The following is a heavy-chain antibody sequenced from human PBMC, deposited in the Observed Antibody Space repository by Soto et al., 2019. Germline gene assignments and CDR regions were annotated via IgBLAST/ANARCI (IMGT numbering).Heavy chain of an antibody. V-gene: IGHV3-21*06. CDR1: GFTFSDYS. Sequence: GGSLRLSCTGSGFTFSDYSINWVRQAPGKGLEWVSSISSRGSFIYYADSLQGRLTISRDNVKNLVFLQMRSLTPEDTALYFCVRVPSGAETDQITPFQHWGQGTPV. J-gene: IGHJ1*01. CDR2: ISSRGSFI. CDR3: VRVPSGAETDQITPFQH. D-gene: IGHD1-26*01.